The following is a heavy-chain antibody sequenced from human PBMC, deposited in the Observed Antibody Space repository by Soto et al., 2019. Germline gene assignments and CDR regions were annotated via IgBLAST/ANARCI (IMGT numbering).Heavy chain of an antibody. J-gene: IGHJ5*02. D-gene: IGHD2-21*01. CDR1: GGSISTSRSY. CDR2: IFYSGST. Sequence: QLQLLESGPGLVKASETLSLTCNVSGGSISTSRSYWAWIRQPPGKWLEWLANIFYSGSTYYNPSLASRVAAAVDTSKYEFSLKLRSVPAADTAVYYCARQPTTGDTDLWFDPWGQGTLVTVSS. V-gene: IGHV4-39*01. CDR3: ARQPTTGDTDLWFDP.